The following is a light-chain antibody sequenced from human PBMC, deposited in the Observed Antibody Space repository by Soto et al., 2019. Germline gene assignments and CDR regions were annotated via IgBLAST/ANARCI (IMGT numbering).Light chain of an antibody. CDR2: GAS. CDR1: QSVSSSY. Sequence: EIVWTQSPGTLSLSPGERATLSCRASQSVSSSYLAWYQQKPGQAPRLLIYGASSRATGMPDRFSGSGSGTDLTLTISRLEPEDFAVYYCQQYGRSPRTFGPGTKVDIQ. V-gene: IGKV3-20*01. CDR3: QQYGRSPRT. J-gene: IGKJ3*01.